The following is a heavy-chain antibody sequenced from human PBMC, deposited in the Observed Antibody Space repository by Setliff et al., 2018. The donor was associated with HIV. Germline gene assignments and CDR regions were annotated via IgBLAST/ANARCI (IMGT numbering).Heavy chain of an antibody. J-gene: IGHJ4*02. V-gene: IGHV3-48*03. Sequence: GGSLRLSCAASGFTFSSYEMNWVRQAPGKGLEWVSYISSSGSTIYYADSVKGRFTISRDNAKNTLFLQMNSLRAEDTAVYYCARLPQDVRSSIDFWGQGTLVTVSS. CDR1: GFTFSSYE. CDR3: ARLPQDVRSSIDF. D-gene: IGHD6-6*01. CDR2: ISSSGSTI.